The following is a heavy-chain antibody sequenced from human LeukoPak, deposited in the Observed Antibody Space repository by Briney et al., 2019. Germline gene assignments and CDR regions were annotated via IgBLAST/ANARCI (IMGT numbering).Heavy chain of an antibody. D-gene: IGHD4-17*01. Sequence: GGSLRLSCAASGFIFSNYAMQWVRQAPGKGLEWVAVISYDGSNKYYADSVKGRFTISRDNSKNTLYLQMNSLRAEDTAVYYCAKEGDYELNYYYMDVWGKGTTVTVSS. CDR3: AKEGDYELNYYYMDV. CDR2: ISYDGSNK. V-gene: IGHV3-30*18. CDR1: GFIFSNYA. J-gene: IGHJ6*03.